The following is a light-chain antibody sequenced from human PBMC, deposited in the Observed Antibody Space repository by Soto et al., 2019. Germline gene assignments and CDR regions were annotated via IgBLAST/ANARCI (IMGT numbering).Light chain of an antibody. J-gene: IGKJ1*01. CDR3: QQYGSSSWT. Sequence: EIVLTQSPGTLSLSPGERGTLSCRASQSVSSTYLAWYQQQPGQAPRLLIYGASNRATGIPDRFSGSGSGTDFTLTISRLEPEDFAVYYCQQYGSSSWTFGQGTKVEIK. CDR2: GAS. V-gene: IGKV3-20*01. CDR1: QSVSSTY.